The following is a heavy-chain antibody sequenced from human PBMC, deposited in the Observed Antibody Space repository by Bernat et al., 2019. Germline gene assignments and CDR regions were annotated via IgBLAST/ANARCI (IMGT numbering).Heavy chain of an antibody. Sequence: EVQLLESGGGLVQPGGSLRLSCAASGFTFSTYAMNWVRQAPGKGLEWVSTISGNGASTWYADSVKGRFTLSRDNSKNTLYLQMNSLRAEDTAVYYCATYQQRNNWFDPWGQGSLVTVSS. CDR1: GFTFSTYA. V-gene: IGHV3-23*01. D-gene: IGHD2-2*01. CDR3: ATYQQRNNWFDP. CDR2: ISGNGAST. J-gene: IGHJ5*02.